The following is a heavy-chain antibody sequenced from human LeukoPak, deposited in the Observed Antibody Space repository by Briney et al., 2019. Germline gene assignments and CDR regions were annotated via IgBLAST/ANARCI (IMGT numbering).Heavy chain of an antibody. CDR2: INPNSGGT. D-gene: IGHD6-13*01. V-gene: IGHV1-2*02. CDR1: GYTFTGYY. CDR3: ARVVGSSWQFDY. J-gene: IGHJ4*02. Sequence: ASVKVSCKASGYTFTGYYMHWVGQAPGQGLEWMGLINPNSGGTNYAQKFQGRVTMTRDTSISTAYMELSRLRSDDTAVYYCARVVGSSWQFDYWGQGTLVTVSS.